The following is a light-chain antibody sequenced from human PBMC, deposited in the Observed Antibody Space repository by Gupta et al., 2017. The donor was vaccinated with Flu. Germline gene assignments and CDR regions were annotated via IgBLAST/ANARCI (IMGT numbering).Light chain of an antibody. J-gene: IGKJ4*01. CDR3: QQYYTTPRT. CDR1: QSVLYNSNSKNY. V-gene: IGKV4-1*01. Sequence: DIVMTQSPDSLAVSLGERATINCKSSQSVLYNSNSKNYLAWYQQKPGQPPKLLIYWASTRESGVPDRFSGSGSGTDFTLTISSLQAEDVAVYYCQQYYTTPRTFGGGTKVEIK. CDR2: WAS.